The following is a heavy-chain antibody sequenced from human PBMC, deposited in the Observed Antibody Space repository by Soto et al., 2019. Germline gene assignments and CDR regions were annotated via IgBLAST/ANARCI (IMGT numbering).Heavy chain of an antibody. CDR3: AKEMGDFGVVRVGYYFDY. Sequence: GGSLRLSCAASGFTFSSYAMSWVRQAPGKGLEWVSAISGSGGSTYYADPVKGRFTISRDNSKNTLYLQMNSLRAEDTAVYYCAKEMGDFGVVRVGYYFDYWGQGTLVTVSS. J-gene: IGHJ4*02. V-gene: IGHV3-23*01. CDR2: ISGSGGST. CDR1: GFTFSSYA. D-gene: IGHD3-3*01.